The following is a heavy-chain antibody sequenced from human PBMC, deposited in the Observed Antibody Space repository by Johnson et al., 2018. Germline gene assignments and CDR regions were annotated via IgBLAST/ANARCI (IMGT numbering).Heavy chain of an antibody. D-gene: IGHD3-22*01. V-gene: IGHV4-34*01. CDR3: ARVYYYDSSAFDAFDI. CDR2: INHSGST. CDR1: GGSFSGYY. J-gene: IGHJ3*02. Sequence: QVQLQQWGAALLKPSETLSLTCAVYGGSFSGYYWSWIRQPPGKGLEWIGEINHSGSTNYNPSLKSRVTISVDTSKNQFPLNLSSVTAADTAVYYCARVYYYDSSAFDAFDIWGQGTMVTVSS.